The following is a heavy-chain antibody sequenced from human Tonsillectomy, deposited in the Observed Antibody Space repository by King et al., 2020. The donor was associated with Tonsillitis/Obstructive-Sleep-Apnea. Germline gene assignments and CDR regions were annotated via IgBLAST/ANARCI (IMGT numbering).Heavy chain of an antibody. D-gene: IGHD6-13*01. CDR1: GGSISSYY. CDR3: ASRLSSSSTGDWFDP. Sequence: QLQESGPGLVKPSETLSLTCTVSGGSISSYYWSWIRQPPGKGLEWIGYIYYSGSTNYNPSLKSRVTISVDTSKNQFSLKLSSVTAAATAVYYCASRLSSSSTGDWFDPWGQGTLVTVSS. V-gene: IGHV4-59*08. J-gene: IGHJ5*02. CDR2: IYYSGST.